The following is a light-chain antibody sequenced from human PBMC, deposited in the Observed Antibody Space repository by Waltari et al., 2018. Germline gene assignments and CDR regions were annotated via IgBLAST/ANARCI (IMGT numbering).Light chain of an antibody. Sequence: VMTQSPLSLSVTPGESASISCRSSANILHPNVYTFLHWYLQKPGRSPQVLLYFVSPRASGVTERFSGSGSGTDFTLKISRVETEDVGIYYCMQSLHTPLTFGGGTKVEI. J-gene: IGKJ4*01. V-gene: IGKV2-28*01. CDR3: MQSLHTPLT. CDR1: ANILHPNVYTF. CDR2: FVS.